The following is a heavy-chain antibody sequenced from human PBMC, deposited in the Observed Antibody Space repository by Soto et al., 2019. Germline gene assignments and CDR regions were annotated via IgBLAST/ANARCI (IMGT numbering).Heavy chain of an antibody. D-gene: IGHD6-13*01. CDR3: ARYRREAAAGYTLDY. V-gene: IGHV4-59*01. J-gene: IGHJ4*02. CDR1: GGSISGNY. Sequence: SESLSLTCTVSGGSISGNYWTWIRQPPGKGLEWIGYVYNSGSTNYNPSLKSRVTISEDTSKNQFSLKVNSMTAADTAVYYCARYRREAAAGYTLDYWGQGILVTVSS. CDR2: VYNSGST.